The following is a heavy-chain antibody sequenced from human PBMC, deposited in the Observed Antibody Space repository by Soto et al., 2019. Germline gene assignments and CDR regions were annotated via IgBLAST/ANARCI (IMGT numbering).Heavy chain of an antibody. CDR2: ITGSGAGT. D-gene: IGHD6-19*01. V-gene: IGHV3-23*01. CDR1: GFTLSNYA. Sequence: EVQLLESGGGLVQPGGSLRLSCAASGFTLSNYAMGWVRQAPVEGLEWVSSITGSGAGTYYADSVKGRFTISRDNSKNTLYLQMNSLRAEYTAVYYCAKYTSGWDFDYWGQGTLVTVSS. CDR3: AKYTSGWDFDY. J-gene: IGHJ4*02.